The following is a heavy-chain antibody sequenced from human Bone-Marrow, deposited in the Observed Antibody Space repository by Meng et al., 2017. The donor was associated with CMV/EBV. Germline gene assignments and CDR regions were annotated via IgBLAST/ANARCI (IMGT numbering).Heavy chain of an antibody. J-gene: IGHJ2*01. CDR3: ARDSTSWWYFDL. D-gene: IGHD2-2*01. CDR1: GFSVSSNY. V-gene: IGHV3-53*01. CDR2: LYSGYTT. Sequence: LSCAASGFSVSSNYMHWVRQAPGKGLEWVSVLYSGYTTYYADSVKGRFTISRDNSKNTVYLQMNSLRPEDTAVYYCARDSTSWWYFDLWGRGTLVTVSS.